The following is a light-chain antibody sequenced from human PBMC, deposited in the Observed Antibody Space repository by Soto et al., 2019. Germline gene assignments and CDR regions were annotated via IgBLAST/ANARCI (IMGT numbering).Light chain of an antibody. CDR2: DAS. J-gene: IGKJ4*01. Sequence: VLTQSPDALSLSPGDRATPSWGASQRVSSNYFAWYQQKTGQAPRLFIYDASTTATGIPDRFSGSGSGTDFNLTISGLETEDFAVYFCQQYGSLPLTFGGGTKVDIK. CDR1: QRVSSNY. V-gene: IGKV3-20*01. CDR3: QQYGSLPLT.